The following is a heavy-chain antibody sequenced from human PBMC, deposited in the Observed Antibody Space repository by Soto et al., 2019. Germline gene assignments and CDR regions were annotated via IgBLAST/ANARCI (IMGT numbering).Heavy chain of an antibody. CDR1: GFTFSSYG. J-gene: IGHJ4*02. Sequence: QVQLVESGGGVVQPGRSLRLSCAASGFTFSSYGMHWVRQAPSKGLEWVAVISYDGSNKYYADSVKGRFTISRDNSKNTLYLQMNSLRAEDTAVYYCAKGRYSSSRGDFDYWGQGTLVTVSS. CDR3: AKGRYSSSRGDFDY. D-gene: IGHD6-13*01. V-gene: IGHV3-30*18. CDR2: ISYDGSNK.